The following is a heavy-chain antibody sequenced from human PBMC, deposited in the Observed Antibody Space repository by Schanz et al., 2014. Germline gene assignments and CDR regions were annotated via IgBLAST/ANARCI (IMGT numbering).Heavy chain of an antibody. V-gene: IGHV1-18*01. CDR2: ISAYNGNT. CDR1: GYTFTSYG. CDR3: ARDAADCYDILTEEAY. Sequence: QVQLVQSGAEVKKPGASVRVSCKASGYTFTSYGISWVRQAPGQGLEWMGWISAYNGNTKYPQKLQGRVTMTTDTSTSTAYMELRSLRSDDTAVYYCARDAADCYDILTEEAYWGQGTLVTVSS. D-gene: IGHD3-9*01. J-gene: IGHJ4*02.